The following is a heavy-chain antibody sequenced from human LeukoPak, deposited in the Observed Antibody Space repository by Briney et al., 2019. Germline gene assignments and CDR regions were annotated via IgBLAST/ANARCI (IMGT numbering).Heavy chain of an antibody. Sequence: PSETLSLTCAVYGGSFSGYYWSWIRQPAGKGLEWIGRIYTSGSTNYNPSLKSRVTMSVDTSKNQFSLKLSSVTAADTAVYYCAREGYSSSWYNAYYYYYYMDVWGKGTTVTISS. V-gene: IGHV4-4*07. J-gene: IGHJ6*03. CDR2: IYTSGST. CDR3: AREGYSSSWYNAYYYYYYMDV. CDR1: GGSFSGYY. D-gene: IGHD6-13*01.